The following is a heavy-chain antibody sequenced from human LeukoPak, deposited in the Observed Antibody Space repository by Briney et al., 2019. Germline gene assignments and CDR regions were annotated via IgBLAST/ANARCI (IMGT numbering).Heavy chain of an antibody. CDR1: GGSISSSSYY. J-gene: IGHJ4*02. Sequence: PSETLSLTCTVSGGSISSSSYYWGWIRQPPGKGLEWIGSIYYSGSTYYNPSLKSRVTISVDTSKNQFSLKLSSVTAADTAVYYCARVGSTSAIVDHWGQGTLVTVSS. CDR2: IYYSGST. V-gene: IGHV4-39*07. D-gene: IGHD2-2*01. CDR3: ARVGSTSAIVDH.